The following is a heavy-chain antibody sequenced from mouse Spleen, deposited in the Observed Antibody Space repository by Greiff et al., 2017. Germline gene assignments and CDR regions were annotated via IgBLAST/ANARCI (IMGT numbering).Heavy chain of an antibody. Sequence: EVQLQQSGAELVKPGASVKLSCTASGFNIKDTYMHWVKQRPEQGLEWIGRIDPANGNTKYDPKFQGKATITADTSSNTAYLQLSSLTSEDTAVYYCARKDYYGYEGYFDVWGAGTTVTVSS. D-gene: IGHD1-2*01. CDR3: ARKDYYGYEGYFDV. CDR1: GFNIKDTY. V-gene: IGHV14-3*02. CDR2: IDPANGNT. J-gene: IGHJ1*01.